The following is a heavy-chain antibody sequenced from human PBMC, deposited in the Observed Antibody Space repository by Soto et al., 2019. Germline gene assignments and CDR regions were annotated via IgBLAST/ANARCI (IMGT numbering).Heavy chain of an antibody. J-gene: IGHJ6*02. Sequence: QVQLVQSGVEVKKPGASVKVSCKASGYTFSSSSISWVRQAPGQGLEWMGWINVYNGDTIYVQKFQGRVTMTTDTATRTAYMELTSLPSADTAIYYCARDIGGGEDVWGQGTTVTVSS. CDR1: GYTFSSSS. D-gene: IGHD3-16*01. V-gene: IGHV1-18*01. CDR2: INVYNGDT. CDR3: ARDIGGGEDV.